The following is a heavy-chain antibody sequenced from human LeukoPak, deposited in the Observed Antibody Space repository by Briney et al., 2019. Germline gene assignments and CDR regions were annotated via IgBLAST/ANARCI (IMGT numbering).Heavy chain of an antibody. J-gene: IGHJ3*02. V-gene: IGHV3-53*01. Sequence: GGSLRLSCAASGFTVSSNYMSWVRQAPGKGLEWVSVIYSGGSTYYADSVKGRFTISGDTSKNTLYLQMNSLRAQDTALYYSARAATPDAFDIWGQGTMVTVSS. CDR2: IYSGGST. CDR3: ARAATPDAFDI. D-gene: IGHD2-15*01. CDR1: GFTVSSNY.